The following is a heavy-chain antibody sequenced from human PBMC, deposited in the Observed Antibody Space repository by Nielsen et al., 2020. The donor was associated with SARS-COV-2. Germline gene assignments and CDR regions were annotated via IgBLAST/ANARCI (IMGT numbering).Heavy chain of an antibody. Sequence: GESLKISCAASGFTFSSYSMNWVRQAPGKGLEWVSSISSSSSYIYYADSVKGRFTISRDNAKNSLYLQMNSLRAEDTAVYYCASLNHYYYYGMDVWGQGTTVTVSS. V-gene: IGHV3-21*01. CDR1: GFTFSSYS. CDR2: ISSSSSYI. J-gene: IGHJ6*02. CDR3: ASLNHYYYYGMDV.